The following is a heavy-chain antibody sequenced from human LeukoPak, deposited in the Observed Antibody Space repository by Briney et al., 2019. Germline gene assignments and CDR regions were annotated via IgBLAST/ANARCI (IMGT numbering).Heavy chain of an antibody. Sequence: PSDTLSLTCTICGCSNSSYYWIWIRQPPGKGLEWIGEINHSGSTNYNPSLKSRVTISVDTSKNQFSLKLSSVTAADTAVYYCAREDIVVVPAALGAFDIWGQGTMVTVSS. J-gene: IGHJ3*02. CDR1: GCSNSSYY. CDR2: INHSGST. D-gene: IGHD2-2*01. V-gene: IGHV4-34*01. CDR3: AREDIVVVPAALGAFDI.